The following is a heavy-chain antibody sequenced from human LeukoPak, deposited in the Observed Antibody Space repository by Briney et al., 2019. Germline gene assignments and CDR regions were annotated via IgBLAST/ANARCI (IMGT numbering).Heavy chain of an antibody. V-gene: IGHV3-43*02. J-gene: IGHJ4*02. D-gene: IGHD6-19*01. Sequence: PGGSLRLSCAASGFTFDDYAMRWVRQAPGKGLEWVSLISGDGGSTYYADSVKGRFTISRDNSKNSLYLQMNSLRTEDTALYYCAKDGEWLGLFDYWGQGTLVTVSS. CDR1: GFTFDDYA. CDR3: AKDGEWLGLFDY. CDR2: ISGDGGST.